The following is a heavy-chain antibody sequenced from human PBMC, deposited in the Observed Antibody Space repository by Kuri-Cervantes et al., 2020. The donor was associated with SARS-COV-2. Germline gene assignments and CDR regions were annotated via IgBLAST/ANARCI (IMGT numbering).Heavy chain of an antibody. J-gene: IGHJ6*02. Sequence: GESLKISCVASGFTFSNYVIHWVRQAPGKGLEWVAVIWYDGENEYYAGSVKGRFTISRDNSKNTVSLHMNSLRAEDTAVYYCARGMVRGIIQYYYYAMDVWGQGTTVTVSS. CDR2: IWYDGENE. CDR1: GFTFSNYV. D-gene: IGHD3-10*01. CDR3: ARGMVRGIIQYYYYAMDV. V-gene: IGHV3-33*08.